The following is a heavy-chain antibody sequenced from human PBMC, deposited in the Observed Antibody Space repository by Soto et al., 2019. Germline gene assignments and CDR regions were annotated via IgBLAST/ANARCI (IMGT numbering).Heavy chain of an antibody. Sequence: GGSLRLSCAASGFTFSHAWMSWVRQAPGKGLEWVGRVKSETDGGTADYAAPVKGRFTISRDDSKNTLYLQMNSLKTEDTAVYFCATPPATTGGLRHDGSDIWGQGTMVTISS. D-gene: IGHD4-17*01. CDR3: ATPPATTGGLRHDGSDI. CDR2: VKSETDGGTA. CDR1: GFTFSHAW. V-gene: IGHV3-15*01. J-gene: IGHJ3*02.